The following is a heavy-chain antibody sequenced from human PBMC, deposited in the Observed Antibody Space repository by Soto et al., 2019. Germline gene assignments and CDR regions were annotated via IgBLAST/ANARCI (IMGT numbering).Heavy chain of an antibody. CDR1: GGSISSGGYY. J-gene: IGHJ6*03. Sequence: SETLSLTCTVSGGSISSGGYYWSWIRQHPGKGLEWIGYIYYSGSTYYNPSLKSRVTISVDTSKNQFSLKLSSVTAADTAVYYCAREIVVPAAKMRYHYYYMDVWGKGTTVTVSS. D-gene: IGHD2-2*01. CDR2: IYYSGST. V-gene: IGHV4-31*03. CDR3: AREIVVPAAKMRYHYYYMDV.